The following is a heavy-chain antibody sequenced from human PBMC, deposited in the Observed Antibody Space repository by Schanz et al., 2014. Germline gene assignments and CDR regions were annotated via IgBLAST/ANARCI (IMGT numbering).Heavy chain of an antibody. D-gene: IGHD3-10*01. Sequence: QVQLLQSGAEVKKPGASMKVSCKASGYTFTTYYMLWVRQAPGQGLEWMGIINPSGGSTRYGQKFQGRITVTTDTSTSTVYLELSSLRSDDTAVYFCTSEAHNHDGLRSYSNVWGQGTLVTDTS. V-gene: IGHV1-46*01. CDR3: TSEAHNHDGLRSYSNV. CDR2: INPSGGST. CDR1: GYTFTTYY. J-gene: IGHJ4*02.